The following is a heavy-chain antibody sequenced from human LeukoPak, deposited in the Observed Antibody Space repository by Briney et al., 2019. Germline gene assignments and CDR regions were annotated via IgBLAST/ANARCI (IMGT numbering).Heavy chain of an antibody. Sequence: GASVKVSCKASGYTFTGYYMHWVRQAPGQGLEWMGWIDPNSGGTNYAQKFQGRVTMTRDTSISTAYMELSRLRSDDTAVYYCASVDTAMAPPTLDYWGQGTLVTVSS. CDR2: IDPNSGGT. J-gene: IGHJ4*02. D-gene: IGHD5-18*01. CDR1: GYTFTGYY. V-gene: IGHV1-2*02. CDR3: ASVDTAMAPPTLDY.